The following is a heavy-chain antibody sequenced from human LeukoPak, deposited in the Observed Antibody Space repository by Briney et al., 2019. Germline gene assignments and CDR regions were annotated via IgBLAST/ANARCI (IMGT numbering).Heavy chain of an antibody. V-gene: IGHV4-59*12. CDR1: GGSISSYY. CDR2: IYYSGST. D-gene: IGHD3-10*01. Sequence: SETLSLTCTVSGGSISSYYWSWIRQPPGKGLEWIGHIYYSGSTNYNPSLKSRVTISVDTSKNQFSLKLSSVTAADTAVYYCARGRGRVYYYGSGSYPYYFDYWGQGTLVTVSS. CDR3: ARGRGRVYYYGSGSYPYYFDY. J-gene: IGHJ4*02.